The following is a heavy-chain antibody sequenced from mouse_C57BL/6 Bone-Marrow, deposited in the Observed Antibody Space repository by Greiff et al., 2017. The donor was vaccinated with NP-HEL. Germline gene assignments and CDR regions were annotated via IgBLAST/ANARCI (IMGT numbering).Heavy chain of an antibody. V-gene: IGHV5-6*01. D-gene: IGHD1-1*01. Sequence: EVQLVESGGDLVKPGGSLKLSCAASGFTFSRYGLSWVRQTPDKRLEWVAPISSGGSYTYYPDSVKGRFTISRDIAENTLYLQMSSMKSEDTAMDYCARQITTVVAPMDYWGQGTSVTVSS. CDR1: GFTFSRYG. CDR3: ARQITTVVAPMDY. CDR2: ISSGGSYT. J-gene: IGHJ4*01.